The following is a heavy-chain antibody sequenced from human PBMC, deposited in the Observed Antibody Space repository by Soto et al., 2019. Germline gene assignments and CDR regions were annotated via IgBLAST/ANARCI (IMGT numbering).Heavy chain of an antibody. CDR2: INHSGST. J-gene: IGHJ6*03. V-gene: IGHV4-34*01. CDR3: ARVLGPIDFWSGYLSDYYYYMDV. Sequence: SETLSLTCAVDGGSFSCYDWCWIPQPPGKGVEWIGEINHSGSTNYNPSLKSRVTISVDTSKNQFSLKLSSVTAADTAVYYCARVLGPIDFWSGYLSDYYYYMDVWGKGTTVT. D-gene: IGHD3-3*01. CDR1: GGSFSCYD.